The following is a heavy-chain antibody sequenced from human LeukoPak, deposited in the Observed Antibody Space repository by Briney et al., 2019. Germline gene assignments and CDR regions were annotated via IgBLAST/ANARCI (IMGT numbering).Heavy chain of an antibody. CDR3: ARFPVTLRGFDY. D-gene: IGHD4-17*01. J-gene: IGHJ4*02. CDR1: GYTFTGYY. Sequence: GASVKVSCKASGYTFTGYYMHWVRQTPGQGLEWMGWINPNSGGTNYAQKFQGRVTMTRDTSISTAYMELSRLRSDDTAVYYCARFPVTLRGFDYWGQGTLVTVSS. CDR2: INPNSGGT. V-gene: IGHV1-2*02.